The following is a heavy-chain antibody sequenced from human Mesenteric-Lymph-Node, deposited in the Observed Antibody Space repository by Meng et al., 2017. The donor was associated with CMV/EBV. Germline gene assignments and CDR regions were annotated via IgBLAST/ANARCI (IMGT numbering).Heavy chain of an antibody. Sequence: GSLRLSCTVSGGSISSSSYYWGWIRQPPGKGLEWIGSIYYSGSTYYNPSLKSRVTISVDTSKNQFSLKLSSVIAADTAVYYCARHPIITMIVVVIPGGGFDPWGQGTLVTVSS. V-gene: IGHV4-39*01. CDR3: ARHPIITMIVVVIPGGGFDP. D-gene: IGHD3-22*01. CDR2: IYYSGST. J-gene: IGHJ5*02. CDR1: GGSISSSSYY.